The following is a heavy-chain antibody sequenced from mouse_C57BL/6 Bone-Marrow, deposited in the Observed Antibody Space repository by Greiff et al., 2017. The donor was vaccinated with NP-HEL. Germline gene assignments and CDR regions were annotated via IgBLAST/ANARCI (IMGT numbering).Heavy chain of an antibody. CDR3: ARRYYYGSTWFAY. CDR1: GFTFSSYA. D-gene: IGHD1-1*01. Sequence: EVKLMESGGGLVKPGGSLKLSCAASGFTFSSYAMSWVRQTPEKRLEWVATISDGGSYTYYPDNVKGRFTISRDNAKNNLYLQMSHLKSEDTAMYYCARRYYYGSTWFAYWGQGTLVTVSA. J-gene: IGHJ3*01. V-gene: IGHV5-4*03. CDR2: ISDGGSYT.